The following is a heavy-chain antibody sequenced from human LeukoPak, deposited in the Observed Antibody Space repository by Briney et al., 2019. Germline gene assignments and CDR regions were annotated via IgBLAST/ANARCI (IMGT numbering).Heavy chain of an antibody. J-gene: IGHJ4*02. Sequence: VGSLRLSCAASGFTFSDTWMTWVRQAPGKGLECVGFIQSKTDGGTTDSATPVKGRFTVSRDDSKNTLYLQMNSLKTEDTAVYYCTTWSSQFDYWGQGTLVTVSS. D-gene: IGHD6-6*01. CDR1: GFTFSDTW. CDR2: IQSKTDGGTT. CDR3: TTWSSQFDY. V-gene: IGHV3-15*01.